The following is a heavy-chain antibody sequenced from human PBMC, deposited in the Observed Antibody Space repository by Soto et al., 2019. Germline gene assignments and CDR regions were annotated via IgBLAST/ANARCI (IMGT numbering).Heavy chain of an antibody. CDR3: AADLAIADSDY. D-gene: IGHD3-16*01. CDR2: FDPEERET. J-gene: IGHJ4*02. V-gene: IGHV1-24*01. Sequence: QVQLVQSGAEVKKPGASVKVSCELSGNTLTELSIHWVRQAPGKGLEWMGAFDPEERETIYSQQFQGRVTMTQDTSTDTAYMQLTSLRHEDTAVYYCAADLAIADSDYWGQGTLVTVSS. CDR1: GNTLTELS.